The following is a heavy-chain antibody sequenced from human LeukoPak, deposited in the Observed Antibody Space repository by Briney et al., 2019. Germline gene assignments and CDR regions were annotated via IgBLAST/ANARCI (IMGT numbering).Heavy chain of an antibody. CDR1: GGSISSLNL. CDR2: MYLDGRT. D-gene: IGHD6-19*01. V-gene: IGHV4-4*02. CDR3: AGLEGRYSTDWFYFFDY. Sequence: SETLSLTCAVSGGSISSLNLWSWLRQPPVKGLEWVGEMYLDGRTNFHPSVRGRVTIFIDKPKNQLSLQLTSVTAADTAVYYCAGLEGRYSTDWFYFFDYWGQGALVTVSS. J-gene: IGHJ4*02.